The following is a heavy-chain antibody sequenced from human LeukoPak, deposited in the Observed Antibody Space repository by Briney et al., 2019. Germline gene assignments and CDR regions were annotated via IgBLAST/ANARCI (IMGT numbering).Heavy chain of an antibody. CDR3: AKGIYSSGWSYFDY. CDR2: INSDGSST. V-gene: IGHV3-74*01. D-gene: IGHD6-19*01. CDR1: GFTFSSYW. Sequence: GGSLRLSCAASGFTFSSYWMHWVRQAPGKGLVWVSRINSDGSSTSYADSVKGRFTNSRDNSRNTLYLQMNSLRAEDTAVYYCAKGIYSSGWSYFDYWGHGTLVTVSS. J-gene: IGHJ4*01.